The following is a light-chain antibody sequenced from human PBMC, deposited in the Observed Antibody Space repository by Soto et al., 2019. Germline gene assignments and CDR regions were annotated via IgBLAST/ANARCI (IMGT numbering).Light chain of an antibody. J-gene: IGKJ4*01. CDR2: AAS. CDR1: QDIGNY. V-gene: IGKV1-16*02. Sequence: DIQMTQSPSSLSASLGDRVTITCRASQDIGNYLAWFRQKPGKAPESLIFAASTLQSGVPSKFSGSGSGTDFTFTISSLQPEDFATYSCLQYKSDPFTFGGGTKVEIK. CDR3: LQYKSDPFT.